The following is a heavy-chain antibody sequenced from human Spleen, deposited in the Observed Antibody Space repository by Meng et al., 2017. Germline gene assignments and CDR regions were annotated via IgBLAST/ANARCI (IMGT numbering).Heavy chain of an antibody. Sequence: QVQLVESGGGVVQPGRSLRLSCAASGFTFSRCAMHWVRQAPGEGLECVAVISPDGSSEYYADSVNGRFTISRDNSKNTFYLQMNSLRSEDTAVYYCATGATYYFDYWGQGALVTVSS. J-gene: IGHJ4*02. V-gene: IGHV3-30-3*01. CDR3: ATGATYYFDY. D-gene: IGHD1-26*01. CDR1: GFTFSRCA. CDR2: ISPDGSSE.